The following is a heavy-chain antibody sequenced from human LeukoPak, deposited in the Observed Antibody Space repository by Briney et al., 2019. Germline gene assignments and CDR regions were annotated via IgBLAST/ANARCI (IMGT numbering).Heavy chain of an antibody. Sequence: PGGSLRLSCAASGFTFSSYSMNWVRQAPGKGLEWVSSISSSSGYIYYADSVKGRFTISRDNAKNSLYLQMNSLRAEDTAVYYCARWGSSCPFDYWGQGTLVTVSS. V-gene: IGHV3-21*01. CDR2: ISSSSGYI. D-gene: IGHD6-13*01. CDR3: ARWGSSCPFDY. J-gene: IGHJ4*02. CDR1: GFTFSSYS.